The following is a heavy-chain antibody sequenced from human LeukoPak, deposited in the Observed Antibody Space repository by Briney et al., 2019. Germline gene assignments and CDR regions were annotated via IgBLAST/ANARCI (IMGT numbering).Heavy chain of an antibody. V-gene: IGHV4-30-2*01. CDR3: ARASWGVYYGSGSYYPYYYYYGMDV. Sequence: PSQTLSLTCAVSGGSISSGGYSWSWIRQPPGKGLEWIGDIYHSGSTDYNPSLKSRVTISVDRSKNQFSLKLSSVTAADTAVYYCARASWGVYYGSGSYYPYYYYYGMDVWGQGTTVTVSS. J-gene: IGHJ6*02. D-gene: IGHD3-10*01. CDR2: IYHSGST. CDR1: GGSISSGGYS.